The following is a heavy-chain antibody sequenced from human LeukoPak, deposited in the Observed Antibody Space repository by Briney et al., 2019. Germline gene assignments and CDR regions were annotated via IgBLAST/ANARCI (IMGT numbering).Heavy chain of an antibody. CDR2: ISYDGSNK. D-gene: IGHD3-3*01. V-gene: IGHV3-30*18. Sequence: GGSLRLSCAASGFTFSSYGMHWVRQAPGKGLEWEAVISYDGSNKYYADSVKGRFTISRDNSKNTLYLQMNSLRAEDTAVYYCAKEGYYDFWSGYYSGYYYHYMDVWGKGTTVTVSS. J-gene: IGHJ6*03. CDR1: GFTFSSYG. CDR3: AKEGYYDFWSGYYSGYYYHYMDV.